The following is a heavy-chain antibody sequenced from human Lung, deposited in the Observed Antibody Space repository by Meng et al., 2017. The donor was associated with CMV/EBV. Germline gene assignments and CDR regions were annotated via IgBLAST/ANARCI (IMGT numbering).Heavy chain of an antibody. CDR3: ARGVYSSSSNWFDP. CDR1: GYSFTSYW. Sequence: GGSXRLXCKGSGYSFTSYWIGWVRQMPGKGLEWMGIIYPGDSDTRYSPSFQGQVTISADKSISTAYLQWSSLKASDTAMYYCARGVYSSSSNWFDPWGHGTLVTVSS. V-gene: IGHV5-51*01. CDR2: IYPGDSDT. J-gene: IGHJ5*02. D-gene: IGHD6-6*01.